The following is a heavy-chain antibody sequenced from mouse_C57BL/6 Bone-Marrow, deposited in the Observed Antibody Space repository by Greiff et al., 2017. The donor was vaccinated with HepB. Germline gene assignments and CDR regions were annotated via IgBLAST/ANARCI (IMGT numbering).Heavy chain of an antibody. V-gene: IGHV5-12*01. Sequence: DVMLVESGGGLVQPGGSLKLSCAASGFTFSDYYMYWVRQTPEKRLEWVAYISNGGGSTYYPDTVKGRFTISRDNAKNTLYLQMSRLKSEDTAMYYCARHGDGSRPYYAMDYWGQGTSVTVSS. CDR2: ISNGGGST. D-gene: IGHD1-1*01. J-gene: IGHJ4*01. CDR1: GFTFSDYY. CDR3: ARHGDGSRPYYAMDY.